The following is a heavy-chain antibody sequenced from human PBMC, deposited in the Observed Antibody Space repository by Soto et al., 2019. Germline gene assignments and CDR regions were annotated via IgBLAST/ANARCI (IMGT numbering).Heavy chain of an antibody. CDR3: AKGLTLNWNYSTHDAFHI. V-gene: IGHV3-30*18. D-gene: IGHD1-7*01. CDR2: ISYDGSNK. J-gene: IGHJ3*02. Sequence: VGSLRLSCAASGCTFSSYGMHWVRHSPGKGLEWVAVISYDGSNKYYADSVKGRFTISRDNSKNTLYLQMNSLRAEDTAVYYCAKGLTLNWNYSTHDAFHIWGQATMVTVS. CDR1: GCTFSSYG.